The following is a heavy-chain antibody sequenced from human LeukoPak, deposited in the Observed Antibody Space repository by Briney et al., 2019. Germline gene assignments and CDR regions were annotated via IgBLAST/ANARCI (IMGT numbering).Heavy chain of an antibody. V-gene: IGHV4-61*02. Sequence: SETLSLTCTVSGGSISSGSYYWSWIRQPAGKGLEWIGRIYTSGSTNYNPSLKSRVTISVDTSKNQFSLKLSSVTAADTAVYYCARDFVGQQWDRGKYYFDYWGQGTLVTVSS. CDR3: ARDFVGQQWDRGKYYFDY. CDR1: GGSISSGSYY. J-gene: IGHJ4*02. CDR2: IYTSGST. D-gene: IGHD6-19*01.